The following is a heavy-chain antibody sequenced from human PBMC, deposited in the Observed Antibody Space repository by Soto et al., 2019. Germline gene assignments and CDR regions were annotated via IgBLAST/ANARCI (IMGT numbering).Heavy chain of an antibody. Sequence: GVAVNDSGTACFCAKDRRGVRWGRQRTRQGLEWMGWINNYNGHTNYAQNLQGRVTMTTDTSASTAYLELRSLRSDDTAVYYCARWRIHYDSSQALDYLPQRPLVTVSS. D-gene: IGHD3-22*01. V-gene: IGHV1-18*01. CDR2: INNYNGHT. CDR3: ARWRIHYDSSQALDY. CDR1: FCAKDRRG. J-gene: IGHJ4*02.